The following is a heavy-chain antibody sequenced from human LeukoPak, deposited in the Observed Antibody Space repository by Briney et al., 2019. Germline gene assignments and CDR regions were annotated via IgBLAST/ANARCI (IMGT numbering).Heavy chain of an antibody. D-gene: IGHD4-17*01. CDR3: ARGRQGATVNDWFDP. V-gene: IGHV1-8*01. J-gene: IGHJ5*02. CDR1: GYTFTNYD. CDR2: MNPNSGNT. Sequence: ASVKVSCKTSGYTFTNYDINWVRQATGQGLEWMGWMNPNSGNTGYAQKFQGRVTITRNTSISTAYMELSSLRSEDTAVYYCARGRQGATVNDWFDPWGQGTLVTVSS.